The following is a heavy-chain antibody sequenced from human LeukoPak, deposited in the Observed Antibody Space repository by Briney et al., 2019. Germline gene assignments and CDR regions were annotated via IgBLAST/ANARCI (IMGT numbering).Heavy chain of an antibody. J-gene: IGHJ4*02. CDR1: GYTFTGYY. CDR2: INPNSGGT. D-gene: IGHD6-13*01. V-gene: IGHV1-2*02. Sequence: GASVKVSCKASGYTFTGYYMHWVRQAPGQGLELMGWINPNSGGTNYAQKFQGRVTMTRDTSISTAYMELSRLRSDDTAVYYCARDLRAAAGQYYFDYWGQGTLVTVSS. CDR3: ARDLRAAAGQYYFDY.